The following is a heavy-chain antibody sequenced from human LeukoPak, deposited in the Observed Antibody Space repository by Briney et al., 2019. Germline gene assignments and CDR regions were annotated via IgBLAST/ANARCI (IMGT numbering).Heavy chain of an antibody. V-gene: IGHV1-18*04. D-gene: IGHD3-22*01. Sequence: ASVKVSCKASGYTFTGYYMHWARQAPGQGLEWMGWISAYNGNTNYAQKLQGRVTMTTDTSTSTAYMELRSLRSDDTAVYYCARVGGYYPSHWYFDLWGRGTLVTVSS. CDR2: ISAYNGNT. CDR1: GYTFTGYY. J-gene: IGHJ2*01. CDR3: ARVGGYYPSHWYFDL.